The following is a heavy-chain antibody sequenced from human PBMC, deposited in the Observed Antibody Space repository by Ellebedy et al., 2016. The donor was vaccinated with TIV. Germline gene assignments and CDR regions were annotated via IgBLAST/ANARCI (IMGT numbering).Heavy chain of an antibody. V-gene: IGHV5-51*01. CDR1: EFTFSIYN. D-gene: IGHD6-6*01. J-gene: IGHJ4*02. CDR2: IYPGDSDT. CDR3: AAGGSSSPPLFIR. Sequence: GGSLRLXXTASEFTFSIYNMNWVRQAPGKGLEWMGIIYPGDSDTRYSPSFQGQVTISADKSISTAYLQWSSLKASDTAMYYCAAGGSSSPPLFIRWGQGTLVTVSS.